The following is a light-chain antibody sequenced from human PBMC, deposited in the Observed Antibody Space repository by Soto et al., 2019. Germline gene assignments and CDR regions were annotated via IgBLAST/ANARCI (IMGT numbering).Light chain of an antibody. Sequence: EIVLTQSPATLSLSPGERATLSCMSSQSVSSNLAWYQQKPGQAPRLLIYGASTRATGIPARFSGSGSGTEFTLTICSLQSEDFAVYYCQQYNNWPRTFGQGTKVDIK. V-gene: IGKV3-15*01. J-gene: IGKJ1*01. CDR1: QSVSSN. CDR3: QQYNNWPRT. CDR2: GAS.